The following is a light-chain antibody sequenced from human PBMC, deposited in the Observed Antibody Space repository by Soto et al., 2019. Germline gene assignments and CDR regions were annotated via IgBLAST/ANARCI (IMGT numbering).Light chain of an antibody. CDR2: KAS. Sequence: DIQMTQSPSTLYASVGDRVTITCRASQSISSWLAWYQQKPGKAPKLLIYKASSLEGGIPSRFSGSGSETEFTLTISTLQPEVFATYYSQKYNIYQNILGKGTK. CDR3: QKYNIYQNI. J-gene: IGKJ2*01. CDR1: QSISSW. V-gene: IGKV1-5*03.